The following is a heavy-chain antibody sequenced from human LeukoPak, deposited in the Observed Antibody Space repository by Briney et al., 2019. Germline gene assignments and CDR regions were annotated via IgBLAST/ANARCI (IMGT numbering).Heavy chain of an antibody. CDR1: GGTFSSYA. J-gene: IGHJ4*02. V-gene: IGHV1-69*13. CDR3: ARGNYYDSSGYYYSGY. Sequence: SVKASCKASGGTFSSYAISWLRQAPGQGLEWMGGIIPIFGTANYAQKFQGRVTITADESTSTAYMELSSLRSEDTAVYYCARGNYYDSSGYYYSGYWGQGTLVTVSS. D-gene: IGHD3-22*01. CDR2: IIPIFGTA.